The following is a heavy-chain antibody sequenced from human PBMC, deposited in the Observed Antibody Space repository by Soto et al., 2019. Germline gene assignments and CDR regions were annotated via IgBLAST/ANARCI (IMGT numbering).Heavy chain of an antibody. J-gene: IGHJ4*02. CDR1: GFTFSSHN. V-gene: IGHV3-48*01. Sequence: GGSLRLSCAASGFTFSSHNMNWVRQAPGKGLEWISYIGSSGISIYYADSVKGRFTISRDNAKNSLYLQMNSLRAEDTALYYCARSGNYRLDFWGQGTMVTVSS. CDR2: IGSSGISI. D-gene: IGHD1-26*01. CDR3: ARSGNYRLDF.